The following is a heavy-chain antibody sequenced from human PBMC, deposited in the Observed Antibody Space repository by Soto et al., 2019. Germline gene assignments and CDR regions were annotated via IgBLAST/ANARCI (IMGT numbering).Heavy chain of an antibody. CDR3: AKNKPGVAGTRGGLDWFDP. D-gene: IGHD6-19*01. J-gene: IGHJ5*02. CDR1: GFTFSSYA. CDR2: ISGSGGST. V-gene: IGHV3-23*01. Sequence: LSLTCAASGFTFSSYAMSWVRQAPGKGLEWVSAISGSGGSTYYADSVKGRFTISRDNSKNTLYLQMNSLRAEDTAVYYCAKNKPGVAGTRGGLDWFDPWGQGTLVTVSS.